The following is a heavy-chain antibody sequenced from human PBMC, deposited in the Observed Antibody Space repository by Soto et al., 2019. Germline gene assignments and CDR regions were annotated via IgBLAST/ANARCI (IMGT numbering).Heavy chain of an antibody. V-gene: IGHV3-30*18. CDR3: AKDPDTAMVLPYYFDY. J-gene: IGHJ4*02. CDR1: GFTFSSYG. D-gene: IGHD5-18*01. CDR2: ISYDGSNK. Sequence: QVQLVESGGGVVQPGRSLRLSCAVSGFTFSSYGMHWVRQAPGKGLEWVAVISYDGSNKYYADSVKGRFTISRDNSKNTLYLQMNSLRAEDTAVYYCAKDPDTAMVLPYYFDYWGQGTLVTVSS.